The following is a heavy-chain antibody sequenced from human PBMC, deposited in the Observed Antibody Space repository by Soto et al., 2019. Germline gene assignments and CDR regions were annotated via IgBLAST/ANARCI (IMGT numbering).Heavy chain of an antibody. V-gene: IGHV4-4*02. CDR2: IYHSGST. J-gene: IGHJ5*02. Sequence: SETLSLTCAVSGGSSSSSNCWSWVRPPPGKGLEWIGEIYHSGSTNYNPSRKGRLSISVDSSETHFSLTLSSVTAADTALYYCVRHRVSDMLTGAFDPGGQGVRVKSPQ. CDR1: GGSSSSSNC. CDR3: VRHRVSDMLTGAFDP. D-gene: IGHD3-9*01.